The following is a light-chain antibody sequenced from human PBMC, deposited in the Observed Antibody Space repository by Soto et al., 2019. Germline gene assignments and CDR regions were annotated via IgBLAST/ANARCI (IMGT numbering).Light chain of an antibody. J-gene: IGKJ1*01. V-gene: IGKV3-20*01. CDR1: QSLSRRY. CDR3: QQYDNSPLT. Sequence: ETVLTQSPGTLSFSPGEGATLSCRASQSLSRRYLAWYQQKPGQTPRLLIYAASMRATGIPDRFRGSGYGTDFTLTISRLEPEDVAMDYYQQYDNSPLTFGQGTKVEIK. CDR2: AAS.